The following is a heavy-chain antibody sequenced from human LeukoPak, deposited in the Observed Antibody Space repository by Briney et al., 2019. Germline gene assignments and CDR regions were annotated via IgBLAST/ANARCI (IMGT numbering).Heavy chain of an antibody. J-gene: IGHJ5*02. Sequence: KPSETLSLTCAVYGGSFSGYYWSWVRQPPGKGLEWIGEINHSGSTNYNPSLKSRVTISVDTSKNQFSLKLSSVTAADTAVYYCARRSGSFFTWGQGTLVTVSS. V-gene: IGHV4-34*01. CDR3: ARRSGSFFT. CDR1: GGSFSGYY. D-gene: IGHD1-26*01. CDR2: INHSGST.